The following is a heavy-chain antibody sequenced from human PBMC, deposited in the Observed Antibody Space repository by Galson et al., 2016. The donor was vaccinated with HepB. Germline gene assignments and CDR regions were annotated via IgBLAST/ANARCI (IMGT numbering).Heavy chain of an antibody. V-gene: IGHV3-7*01. CDR1: GFSFSNYW. CDR2: INNDGVEK. CDR3: ARGEKGYSEGAS. Sequence: SLRLSCAASGFSFSNYWMSWVRQAPGKGLEWVANINNDGVEKNYAGSVKGRFTISRDNAKNSLYLQMDSLRVEDTGFYYCARGEKGYSEGASWGQGTLVTVSS. D-gene: IGHD3-22*01. J-gene: IGHJ5*02.